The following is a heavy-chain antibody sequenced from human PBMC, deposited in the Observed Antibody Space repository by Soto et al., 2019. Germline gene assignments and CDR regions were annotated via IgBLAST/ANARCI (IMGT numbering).Heavy chain of an antibody. D-gene: IGHD3-22*01. Sequence: SETLSLTCTVSGGSISSGGYYWSWIRQHPGKGLEWIGYIYYSGSTYYNPSLKSRVTISVDTSKNQFSLKLSSVTAADTAVYYCARKEGAYSSGSVQGPFDYWGQGTLVTVPQ. J-gene: IGHJ4*02. CDR2: IYYSGST. CDR3: ARKEGAYSSGSVQGPFDY. CDR1: GGSISSGGYY. V-gene: IGHV4-31*03.